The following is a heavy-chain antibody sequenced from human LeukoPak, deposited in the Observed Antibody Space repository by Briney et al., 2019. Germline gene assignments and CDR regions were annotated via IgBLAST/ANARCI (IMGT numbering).Heavy chain of an antibody. CDR3: ARNAAYNLDY. Sequence: SETLSLTCAVSGVPFSEYYWGWVRQPPGKGLEWIGEIFHSGSTNFNPSLKSRVTISIDKSKNQFSLEVTSVTAADTAVYYCARNAAYNLDYWGQGILVTVSS. J-gene: IGHJ4*02. V-gene: IGHV4-34*12. CDR1: GVPFSEYY. D-gene: IGHD1-14*01. CDR2: IFHSGST.